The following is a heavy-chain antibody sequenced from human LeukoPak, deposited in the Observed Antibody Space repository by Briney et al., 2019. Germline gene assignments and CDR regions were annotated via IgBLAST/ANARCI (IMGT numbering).Heavy chain of an antibody. J-gene: IGHJ4*02. V-gene: IGHV4-31*03. D-gene: IGHD3-10*01. Sequence: SETLSLTCTVSGGSISSGGYYWSWIRQHPGKGLEWIGYIYYSGSTYYNPSLKSRLTISVDTSKNQFSLKLSSVTAADTAVYYCATSKLQLFPFDYWGQGTLVTVSS. CDR3: ATSKLQLFPFDY. CDR2: IYYSGST. CDR1: GGSISSGGYY.